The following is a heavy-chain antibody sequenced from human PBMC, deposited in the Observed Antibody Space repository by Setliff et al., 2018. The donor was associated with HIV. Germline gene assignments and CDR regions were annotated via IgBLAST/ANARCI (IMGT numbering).Heavy chain of an antibody. V-gene: IGHV1-2*02. CDR2: IDPNSGDT. J-gene: IGHJ4*02. D-gene: IGHD6-25*01. Sequence: GASVKVSCKASGYTFTGYYLHWVRQAPGQGLEWMGWIDPNSGDTNFAQKLQGRVTMTTDTSTSTAYMELRSLRSDDTAVYYCARDRLNVYSSGWGVGYWGQGTLVTVSS. CDR1: GYTFTGYY. CDR3: ARDRLNVYSSGWGVGY.